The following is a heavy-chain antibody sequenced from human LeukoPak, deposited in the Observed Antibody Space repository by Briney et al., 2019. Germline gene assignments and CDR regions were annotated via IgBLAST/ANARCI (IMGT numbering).Heavy chain of an antibody. V-gene: IGHV3-21*01. D-gene: IGHD4-11*01. CDR2: ISSTSSYI. CDR1: GFIFSTYN. J-gene: IGHJ5*02. Sequence: GGSLRLSCAASGFIFSTYNMNWVRQAPGKGLEWVSSISSTSSYIYYIDSVKGRFTISRDNAKNSLYLQMNSLRAEDTAVYYCARDFHSDSSRFDPWGQGTLVTVSS. CDR3: ARDFHSDSSRFDP.